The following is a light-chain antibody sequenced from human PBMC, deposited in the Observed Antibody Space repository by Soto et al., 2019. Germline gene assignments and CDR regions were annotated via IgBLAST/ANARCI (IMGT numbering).Light chain of an antibody. Sequence: VLTQPPSVSGAPGQRVTISCTGSSSNIGAGYDVHWYQRLPGKAPKLLIYGNDNRPSGVPERFSGSKSGTSASLAITGLRADDEADYYCQSYGSSPSANFVFGTGTKVTVL. CDR3: QSYGSSPSANFV. CDR1: SSNIGAGYD. V-gene: IGLV1-40*01. J-gene: IGLJ1*01. CDR2: GND.